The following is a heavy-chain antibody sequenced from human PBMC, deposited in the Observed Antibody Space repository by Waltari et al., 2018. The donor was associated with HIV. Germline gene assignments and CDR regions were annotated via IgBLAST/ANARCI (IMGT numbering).Heavy chain of an antibody. CDR1: GFTFGDYA. J-gene: IGHJ3*01. CDR3: VRDLAWRAFDV. CDR2: IRIKPSGETR. V-gene: IGHV3-49*04. Sequence: QLVESGGALIQPGRSLRLSCTASGFTFGDYAMNWVRQAPGMAREWVGFIRIKPSGETREYAAAVKGRFSISRDDSKGMVYLQMNSLRADDTALYYCVRDLAWRAFDVWGQGTMVTVSS. D-gene: IGHD3-3*01.